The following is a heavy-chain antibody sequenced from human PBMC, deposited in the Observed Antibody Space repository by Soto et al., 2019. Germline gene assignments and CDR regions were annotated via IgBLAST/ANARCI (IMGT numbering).Heavy chain of an antibody. D-gene: IGHD6-6*01. CDR3: ARLVPAYDAFDI. CDR2: INPSGGST. CDR1: GYTFTSYY. V-gene: IGHV1-46*03. Sequence: ASVKVSCKASGYTFTSYYMHWVRQAPGQGLEWMGIINPSGGSTSYAQKFQGRVTMTRDTSTSTVYMELSSLGSEDTAVYYCARLVPAYDAFDIWGQGTMVTVSS. J-gene: IGHJ3*02.